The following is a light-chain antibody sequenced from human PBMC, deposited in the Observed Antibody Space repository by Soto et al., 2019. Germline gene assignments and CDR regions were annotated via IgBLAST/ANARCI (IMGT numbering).Light chain of an antibody. CDR3: SSYTTSNARQIV. CDR2: DVS. V-gene: IGLV2-14*01. Sequence: QSLLTQPVSVSGSPGQAITISCTGTSGDVGGYTYVSWYQQHPGKAPKFIIYDVSNRPSGVSNRFSGSKSGNTASLTISGLQAEDEADYYCSSYTTSNARQIVFGTGTKVTVL. CDR1: SGDVGGYTY. J-gene: IGLJ1*01.